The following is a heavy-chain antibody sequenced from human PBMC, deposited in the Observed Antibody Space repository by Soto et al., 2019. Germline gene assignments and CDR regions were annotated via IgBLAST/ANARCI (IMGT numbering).Heavy chain of an antibody. V-gene: IGHV3-49*03. J-gene: IGHJ4*02. Sequence: GGSLRLSCTASGFTFGDYAMSWFRQAPGKGLEWVGFIRSKAYGGTTEYAAPVKGRFTISRDDSKNTLYLQMNSLKTEDTAVYYCTNNLGYCSSTSCYVYFDYWGQGTLVTVSS. D-gene: IGHD2-2*01. CDR3: TNNLGYCSSTSCYVYFDY. CDR1: GFTFGDYA. CDR2: IRSKAYGGTT.